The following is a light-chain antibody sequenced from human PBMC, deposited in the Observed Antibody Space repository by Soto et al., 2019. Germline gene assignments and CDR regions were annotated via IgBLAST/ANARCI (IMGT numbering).Light chain of an antibody. Sequence: QSVLTQPPSVSGAPGQRVTISCTGSTSNIGAGYDVHWYQQLPGTAPNLLIYGNSNGPSGVPDRFSVSKSGTSAALAITGLQAEDEADYYCQSYDSSLSGSVFGGGTKLTVL. CDR1: TSNIGAGYD. CDR2: GNS. J-gene: IGLJ2*01. V-gene: IGLV1-40*01. CDR3: QSYDSSLSGSV.